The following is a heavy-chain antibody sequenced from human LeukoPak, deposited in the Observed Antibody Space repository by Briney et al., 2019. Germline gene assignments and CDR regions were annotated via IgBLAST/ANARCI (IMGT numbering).Heavy chain of an antibody. J-gene: IGHJ5*02. V-gene: IGHV5-51*01. D-gene: IGHD3-22*01. CDR2: IYPGDSDT. CDR3: ARLAEKYYYDSSGYYWTP. Sequence: GESLKISCKGSGYSFTSYWIGWVRQMPGKGLEWKGIIYPGDSDTRYSPSFQGQVTISADKSISTAYLQWSSLKASDTAMYYCARLAEKYYYDSSGYYWTPWGQGTLVTVSS. CDR1: GYSFTSYW.